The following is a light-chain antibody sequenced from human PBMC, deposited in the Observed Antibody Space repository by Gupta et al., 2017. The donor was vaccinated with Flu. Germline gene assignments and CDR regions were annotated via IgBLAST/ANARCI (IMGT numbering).Light chain of an antibody. CDR3: QSADSSGSYV. J-gene: IGLJ1*01. CDR1: ALPTQY. CDR2: KDI. Sequence: SYELTQPPSVSVSPGQTARITCSGDALPTQYAHRYQQKPGQAPVVVIYKDIERPSGIPERFSGSSSGTTLTLTISGVEADDEADYYCQSADSSGSYVFGTGTKVTVL. V-gene: IGLV3-25*02.